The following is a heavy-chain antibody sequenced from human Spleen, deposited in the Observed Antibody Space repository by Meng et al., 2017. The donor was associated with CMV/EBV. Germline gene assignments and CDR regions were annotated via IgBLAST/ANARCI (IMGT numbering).Heavy chain of an antibody. CDR3: ARVPMHYYGSGALRGFCYYGMDV. Sequence: SETLSLTCTVSGGSISSSSYYWGWIRQPPGKGLEWIGSIYYSGSTYYNPSLKSRVTISVDTSKNQFSLKLSSVTAADTAVYYCARVPMHYYGSGALRGFCYYGMDVWGQGTTVTVSS. J-gene: IGHJ6*02. CDR1: GGSISSSSYY. D-gene: IGHD3-10*01. V-gene: IGHV4-39*07. CDR2: IYYSGST.